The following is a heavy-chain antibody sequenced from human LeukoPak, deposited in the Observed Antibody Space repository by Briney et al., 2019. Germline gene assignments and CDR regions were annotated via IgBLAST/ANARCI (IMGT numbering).Heavy chain of an antibody. Sequence: ASVKVSCKASGYTFTTYHMHWVRQAPGQGLEWMGIITPSDGSAIYAQKFQGRVTITADESTSTAYMELSSLRSEDTAVYYCAREESPQAFDIWGQGTMVTVSS. V-gene: IGHV1-46*01. CDR2: ITPSDGSA. CDR3: AREESPQAFDI. J-gene: IGHJ3*02. CDR1: GYTFTTYH.